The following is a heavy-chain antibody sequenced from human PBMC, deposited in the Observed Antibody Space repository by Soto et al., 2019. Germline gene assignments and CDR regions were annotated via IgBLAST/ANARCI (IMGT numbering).Heavy chain of an antibody. V-gene: IGHV4-4*02. D-gene: IGHD6-19*01. CDR1: SGSISSSNW. CDR2: IYHSGST. Sequence: QVQLQELGPGLVKPSGTLSLTCAVSSGSISSSNWWSWVRQPPGKGLEWIGEIYHSGSTNYNPSLKSRVTISVDKSTNHFSLRLSSVTTADTAVYYCAGGITVAGPSRDGFDIWGQGTMVTVSS. CDR3: AGGITVAGPSRDGFDI. J-gene: IGHJ3*02.